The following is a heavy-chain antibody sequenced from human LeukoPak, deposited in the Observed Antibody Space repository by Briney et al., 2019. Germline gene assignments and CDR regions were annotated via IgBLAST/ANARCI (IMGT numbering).Heavy chain of an antibody. CDR3: ARESLWGGWFDP. V-gene: IGHV1-18*01. J-gene: IGHJ5*02. Sequence: VASVKVSCTASGGTFSSYAISWVRQAPGQGLEWMGWISAYNGNTNYAQKLQGRVTMTTDTSTSIAYMELRSLRSDDTAVYYCARESLWGGWFDPWGQGTLVTVSS. D-gene: IGHD3-10*01. CDR2: ISAYNGNT. CDR1: GGTFSSYA.